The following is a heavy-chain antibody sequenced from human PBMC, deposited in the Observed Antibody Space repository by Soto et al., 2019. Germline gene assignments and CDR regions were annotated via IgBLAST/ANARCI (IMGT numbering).Heavy chain of an antibody. Sequence: GASVKVSCKASGYTFTICGIIWVRQAPGQGLEWMGWISAYNGNTNYAQKLQGRVTMTTDTSTSTAYMELRSLRSDDTAVYYCARGGDVLMVSPSYFDYWGQGTLVTVSS. D-gene: IGHD2-8*01. CDR1: GYTFTICG. V-gene: IGHV1-18*01. CDR2: ISAYNGNT. J-gene: IGHJ4*02. CDR3: ARGGDVLMVSPSYFDY.